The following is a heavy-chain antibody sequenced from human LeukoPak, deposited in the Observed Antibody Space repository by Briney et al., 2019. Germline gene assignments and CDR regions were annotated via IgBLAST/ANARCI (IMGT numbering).Heavy chain of an antibody. V-gene: IGHV3-11*04. Sequence: PGGSLRLSCAASGFTFSDYYMSWIRQAPGKGLEWVSYISNSGSIIHYADSLKGRFTISRDNAKNSVYLQMNSLRAEDTAVYYCAREHLGVAAADYWGQGTLVTVSS. J-gene: IGHJ4*02. CDR3: AREHLGVAAADY. CDR2: ISNSGSII. D-gene: IGHD6-19*01. CDR1: GFTFSDYY.